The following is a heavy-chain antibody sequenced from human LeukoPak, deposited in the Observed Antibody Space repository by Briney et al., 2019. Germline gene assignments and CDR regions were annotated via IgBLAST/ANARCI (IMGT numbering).Heavy chain of an antibody. CDR1: GGSISSYY. Sequence: PSETLSLTCTVSGGSISSYYWSWIRQPAGKGLEWIGRIYTSGSTNYNPSLKSRVTMSVDTSKNQFSLKLSSVTAADTAVYYCAGKGAYYGSGYYYYYYMDVWGKGTTVTVSS. CDR3: AGKGAYYGSGYYYYYYMDV. V-gene: IGHV4-4*07. D-gene: IGHD3-10*01. J-gene: IGHJ6*03. CDR2: IYTSGST.